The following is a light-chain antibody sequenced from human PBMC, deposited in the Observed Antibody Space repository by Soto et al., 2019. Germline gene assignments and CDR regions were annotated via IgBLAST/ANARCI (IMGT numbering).Light chain of an antibody. CDR3: KQYGSSPTWT. CDR1: QSVSSNH. J-gene: IGKJ1*01. CDR2: GAS. Sequence: ESVLTQSPGTLSLSPGERATLSCRASQSVSSNHLAWYQQKPGQAPRLLIYGASTRATGIPDRFSGSGSGTDFTLTISRLEPEDFAVYYCKQYGSSPTWTFGQGTKVEIK. V-gene: IGKV3-20*01.